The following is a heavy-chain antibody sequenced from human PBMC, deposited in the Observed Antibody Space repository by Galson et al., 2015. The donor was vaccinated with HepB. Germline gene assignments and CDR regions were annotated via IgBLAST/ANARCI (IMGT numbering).Heavy chain of an antibody. CDR1: GFTFSSYA. CDR2: ISYDGSNK. V-gene: IGHV3-30*04. J-gene: IGHJ4*02. CDR3: ARGITMIVVVTPDNFDC. D-gene: IGHD3-22*01. Sequence: SLRLSCAASGFTFSSYAMHWVRQAPGKGLEWVAVISYDGSNKYYADSVKGRFTVSRDNSKNTLYLQMNSLRAEDTAVYYCARGITMIVVVTPDNFDCWGQGTLVTVSS.